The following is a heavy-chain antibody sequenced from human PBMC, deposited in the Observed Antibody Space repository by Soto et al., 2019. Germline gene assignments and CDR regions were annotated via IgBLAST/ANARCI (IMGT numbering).Heavy chain of an antibody. CDR1: GFTFSTYN. D-gene: IGHD3-10*01. CDR2: ISSGSGYI. CDR3: ARDSGTHTFDC. J-gene: IGHJ4*02. Sequence: GGSLRLSCAASGFTFSTYNMNWVRQAPGKGLEWVSSISSGSGYIYYADSVKGRFTISRDNAKNSLYLQMNSLRAEDTAVYYCARDSGTHTFDCWGQGTLVTVSS. V-gene: IGHV3-21*01.